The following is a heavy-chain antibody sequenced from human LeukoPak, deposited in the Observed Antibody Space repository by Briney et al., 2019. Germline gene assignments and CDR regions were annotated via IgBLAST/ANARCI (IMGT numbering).Heavy chain of an antibody. CDR2: ISYDGSNK. CDR3: ARDLKDIVVVVAAAFDY. J-gene: IGHJ4*02. D-gene: IGHD2-15*01. V-gene: IGHV3-30*04. Sequence: GGSLRLSCAASGFTFSSYAIHWVRQAPGKGLEWVAVISYDGSNKYYADSVKGRFTISRDNSKNTLYLQMNSLRAEDTAVYYCARDLKDIVVVVAAAFDYWGQGTLVTVSS. CDR1: GFTFSSYA.